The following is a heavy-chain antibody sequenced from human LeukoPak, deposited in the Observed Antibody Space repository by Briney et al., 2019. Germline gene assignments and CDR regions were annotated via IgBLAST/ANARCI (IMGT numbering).Heavy chain of an antibody. Sequence: GGSLRLSCAASGFTFSSYGMHWVRQAPGKGLEWVAVIWYDGSNKYYADSVKGRFTISRDNSKNTLYLQMNSLRAEDTAVYYCARDPHRYYYDSSGYRLQGYFDYWGQGTLVTVSS. CDR2: IWYDGSNK. V-gene: IGHV3-33*01. J-gene: IGHJ4*02. CDR1: GFTFSSYG. CDR3: ARDPHRYYYDSSGYRLQGYFDY. D-gene: IGHD3-22*01.